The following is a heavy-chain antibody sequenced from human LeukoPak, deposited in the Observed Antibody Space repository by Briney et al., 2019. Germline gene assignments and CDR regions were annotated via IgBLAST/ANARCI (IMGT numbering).Heavy chain of an antibody. CDR1: GFSFSDFG. CDR2: VSGSGGST. V-gene: IGHV3-23*01. CDR3: AKGYSDWLSDFDY. D-gene: IGHD3-9*01. J-gene: IGHJ4*02. Sequence: PGRSLRLSCAASGFSFSDFGLNWVRQAPGKGLEWVSSVSGSGGSTYYADSVKGRFTISRDNSKNTLYLQMNRLRAEDTAVYYCAKGYSDWLSDFDYWGQGTLVTVSS.